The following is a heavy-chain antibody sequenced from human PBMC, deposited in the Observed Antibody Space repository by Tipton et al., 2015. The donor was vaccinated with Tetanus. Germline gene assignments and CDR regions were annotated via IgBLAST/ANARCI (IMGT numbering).Heavy chain of an antibody. CDR1: GYNFTTCW. D-gene: IGHD6-19*01. CDR2: IYPGDSDT. CDR3: ARFFGSGWPIDY. J-gene: IGHJ4*02. Sequence: QLVQSGAEVKKPGESLKISCEGSGYNFTTCWIGWVRQMPGKGLEWMGIIYPGDSDTRYSPSFQGQVTISADKSITSAHLEWSSLKASDTAMYYCARFFGSGWPIDYWGQGTLVTVSS. V-gene: IGHV5-51*01.